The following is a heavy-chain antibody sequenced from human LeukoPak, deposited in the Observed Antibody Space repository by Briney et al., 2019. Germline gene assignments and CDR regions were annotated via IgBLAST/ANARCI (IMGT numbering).Heavy chain of an antibody. Sequence: GESLKISCKGSGYSFTSYWIGWVRQMPGKGLEWMGIIYSGDSDTRYSPSFQGQVTISADKSISTAYLQWSSLKASDTAVYYCARGARIAARPYYFDYWGQGTLVTVSS. CDR3: ARGARIAARPYYFDY. CDR1: GYSFTSYW. V-gene: IGHV5-51*01. D-gene: IGHD6-6*01. CDR2: IYSGDSDT. J-gene: IGHJ4*02.